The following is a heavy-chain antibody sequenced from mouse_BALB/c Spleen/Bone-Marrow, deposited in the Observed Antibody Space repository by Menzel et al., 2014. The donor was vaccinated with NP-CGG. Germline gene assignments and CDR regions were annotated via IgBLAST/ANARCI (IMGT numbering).Heavy chain of an antibody. CDR2: ITYDGSS. D-gene: IGHD1-1*01. V-gene: IGHV3-6*02. CDR1: GYSITSGYY. CDR3: ARDHYYGSSYLDY. Sequence: EVKLMESGPGLVKPSQSLSLTCSVTGYSITSGYYWNWIRQLPGNRLEWMGYITYDGSSNYNPSLKNRISITRDSSENQFFLKLNSVTTEDTATYYCARDHYYGSSYLDYWGQGTTLTVSS. J-gene: IGHJ2*01.